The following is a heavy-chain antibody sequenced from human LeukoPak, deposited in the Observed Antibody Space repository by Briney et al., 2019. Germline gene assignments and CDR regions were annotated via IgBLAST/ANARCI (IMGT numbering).Heavy chain of an antibody. CDR3: AREEVFGVQVPGFYAFDN. CDR2: FYTSGDA. V-gene: IGHV4-4*07. J-gene: IGHJ4*02. CDR1: GGSISGYF. Sequence: SETLSLTCSVSGGSISGYFWSWIRQPAGMRLEWIGRFYTSGDAYYKPSLRSRVTMSVDRSKNQISLEVQSVTAADTAVYFCAREEVFGVQVPGFYAFDNWGQGILVTVSS. D-gene: IGHD3-3*01.